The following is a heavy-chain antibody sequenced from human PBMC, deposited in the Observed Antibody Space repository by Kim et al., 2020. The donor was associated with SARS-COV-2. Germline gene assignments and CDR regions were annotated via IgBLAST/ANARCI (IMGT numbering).Heavy chain of an antibody. CDR1: GFTFSNAW. CDR3: TTACGGDCYSFPYYYYGMDV. CDR2: IKSKTDGGTT. V-gene: IGHV3-15*01. Sequence: GGSLRLSCAASGFTFSNAWMSWVRQAPGKGLEWVGRIKSKTDGGTTDYAAPVKGRFTISRDDSKNTLYLQMNSLKTEDTAVYYCTTACGGDCYSFPYYYYGMDVWGQGTTVTVSS. D-gene: IGHD2-21*02. J-gene: IGHJ6*02.